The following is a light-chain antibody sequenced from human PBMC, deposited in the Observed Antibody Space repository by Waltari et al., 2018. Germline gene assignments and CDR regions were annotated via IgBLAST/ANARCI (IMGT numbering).Light chain of an antibody. V-gene: IGKV3-11*01. CDR1: QSVGTY. J-gene: IGKJ2*01. Sequence: EIVLTQSPATLSLSPGETATLSCRASQSVGTYLAWYQQKPGQAPRLLIYDASNRATGIPARFRGSGSGTDFTLTISSLEAEDFAVYYCQQRSNWTPHTFGQGARREIK. CDR2: DAS. CDR3: QQRSNWTPHT.